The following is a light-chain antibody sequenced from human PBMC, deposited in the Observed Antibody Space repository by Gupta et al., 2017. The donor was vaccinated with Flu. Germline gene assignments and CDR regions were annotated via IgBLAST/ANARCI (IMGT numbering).Light chain of an antibody. CDR1: QGIGSL. CDR3: QQDYSFPLT. CDR2: GAS. Sequence: IQMTHSPSSVSASVGDRVTITCRASQGIGSLLDWYQQKPGKAPNLLIYGASSLQSGVPSRFRGSGFGTDFTLTISSVQPEDFATYYCQQDYSFPLTFGQGTRLEIK. V-gene: IGKV1D-12*01. J-gene: IGKJ5*01.